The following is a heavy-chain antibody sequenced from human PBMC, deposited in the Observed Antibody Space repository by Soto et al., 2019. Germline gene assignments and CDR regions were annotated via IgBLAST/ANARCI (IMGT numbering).Heavy chain of an antibody. CDR2: INHSGST. J-gene: IGHJ5*02. D-gene: IGHD2-2*01. CDR3: ATFEYQLPYNWFDP. V-gene: IGHV4-34*01. CDR1: GGSFSGYY. Sequence: PSETLSLTCAVYGGSFSGYYWSWIRQPPGKGLEWIGEINHSGSTNYNPSLKSRVTISVDTSKNQFSLKLSSVTAADTAVYYCATFEYQLPYNWFDPWGQGTLVTVSS.